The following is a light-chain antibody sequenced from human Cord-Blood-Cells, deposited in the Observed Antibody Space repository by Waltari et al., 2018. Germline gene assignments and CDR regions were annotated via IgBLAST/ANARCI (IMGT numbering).Light chain of an antibody. CDR3: QKYNSVPYS. J-gene: IGKJ2*03. Sequence: DIQMTQSPSSLSASVGDRVTITCRASNGISNYLAWYQQKQGKVPKLLIYAASTLQSGVPSRFSGSGSATDFTLTISSLQPEDVATYYCQKYNSVPYSFGQGTKLEIK. CDR1: NGISNY. CDR2: AAS. V-gene: IGKV1-27*01.